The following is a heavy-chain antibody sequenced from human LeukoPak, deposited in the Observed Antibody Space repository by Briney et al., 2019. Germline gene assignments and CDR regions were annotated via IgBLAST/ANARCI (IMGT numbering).Heavy chain of an antibody. D-gene: IGHD2-15*01. Sequence: EGSLRLSCAASGFTFGSYAMYWVRQAPGKGLEWVSGIFGSGGSAHYADSVKGRFTISRDNSKNTVYLQVDSLRVEDTAIYYCAKTTTGYSSGRYPAWPIDYWGQGTLVTVSS. CDR2: IFGSGGSA. CDR3: AKTTTGYSSGRYPAWPIDY. J-gene: IGHJ4*02. V-gene: IGHV3-23*01. CDR1: GFTFGSYA.